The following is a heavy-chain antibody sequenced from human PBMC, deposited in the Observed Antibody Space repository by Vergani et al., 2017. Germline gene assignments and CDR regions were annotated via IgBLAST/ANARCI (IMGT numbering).Heavy chain of an antibody. J-gene: IGHJ6*02. V-gene: IGHV3-43*01. Sequence: EVQLVESGGVVVQPGGSLRLSCAASGFTFDDYTMHWVRQAPGKGLEWVSLISWDGGSTYYADSVKGRFTISSDNSKNSLYLQMNSLRTEDTALYYCAKDRRYCSGGSCYDSDYYYGMDVWGQGTTVTVSS. CDR2: ISWDGGST. CDR3: AKDRRYCSGGSCYDSDYYYGMDV. D-gene: IGHD2-15*01. CDR1: GFTFDDYT.